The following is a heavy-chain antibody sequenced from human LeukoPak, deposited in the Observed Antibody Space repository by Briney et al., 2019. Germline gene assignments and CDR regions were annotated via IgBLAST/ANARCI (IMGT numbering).Heavy chain of an antibody. D-gene: IGHD1-7*01. Sequence: GESLRLSCAASGFTFSSYAMSWVRQAPGKGLEWVSAISGSGGSTYYADSVKGRFTISRDNSKNTLYLQMNSLRAEDTAVYYCAKMRVGELRGGSFDYWGQGTLVTVSS. CDR2: ISGSGGST. CDR3: AKMRVGELRGGSFDY. V-gene: IGHV3-23*01. J-gene: IGHJ4*02. CDR1: GFTFSSYA.